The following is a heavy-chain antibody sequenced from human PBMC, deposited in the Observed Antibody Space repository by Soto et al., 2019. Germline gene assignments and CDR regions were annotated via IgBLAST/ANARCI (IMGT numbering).Heavy chain of an antibody. CDR1: GGSISSSSYY. Sequence: QLQLQESGPGLVKPSETLSLTCTVSGGSISSSSYYWGWIRQPPGKGLEWIGSIYYSGSTYYNPSLRSRVTISADTSKNQFSLKLSSVTAADTAVYYCARQGSIAARRGWFDPWGQGTLVTVSS. J-gene: IGHJ5*02. D-gene: IGHD6-6*01. CDR3: ARQGSIAARRGWFDP. V-gene: IGHV4-39*01. CDR2: IYYSGST.